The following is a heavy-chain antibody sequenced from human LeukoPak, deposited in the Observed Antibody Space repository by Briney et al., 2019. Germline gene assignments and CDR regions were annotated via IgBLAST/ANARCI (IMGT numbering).Heavy chain of an antibody. Sequence: GGSLRLSCAASGFTFSSYDMHWVRQATGKGLEWVSAIGTAGDTYYPGSVKGRFTISRENAKNSLYLQMNSLRAGDTAVYYCARVSRAAAGWSNFDYWGQGTPVTVSS. V-gene: IGHV3-13*01. CDR2: IGTAGDT. CDR1: GFTFSSYD. J-gene: IGHJ4*02. CDR3: ARVSRAAAGWSNFDY. D-gene: IGHD6-13*01.